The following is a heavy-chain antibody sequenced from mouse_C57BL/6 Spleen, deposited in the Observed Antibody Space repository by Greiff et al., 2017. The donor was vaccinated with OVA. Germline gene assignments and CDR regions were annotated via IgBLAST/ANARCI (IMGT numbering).Heavy chain of an antibody. Sequence: QVQLKESGAELVRPGASVTLSCKASGYTFTDYEMHWVKQTPVHGLEWIGAIDPETGGTAYNQKFKGKAILTADKSSSTAYMELRSLTSEDSAVYYCTGDYDGGGPAWFAYWGQGTLVTVSA. V-gene: IGHV1-15*01. CDR2: IDPETGGT. CDR3: TGDYDGGGPAWFAY. J-gene: IGHJ3*01. D-gene: IGHD2-4*01. CDR1: GYTFTDYE.